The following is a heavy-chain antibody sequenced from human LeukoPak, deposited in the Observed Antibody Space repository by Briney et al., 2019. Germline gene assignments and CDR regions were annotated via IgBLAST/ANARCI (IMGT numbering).Heavy chain of an antibody. D-gene: IGHD6-13*01. CDR1: GFTFSSYG. J-gene: IGHJ4*02. CDR2: ISGSGGST. CDR3: AKELGSSWYSYFDY. Sequence: PGGSLRLSCAGSGFTFSSYGMSWVRQAPGKGLEWVSAISGSGGSTYYADSVKGRFTISRDNSKNTLYLQMDNLRAEDTAVYYCAKELGSSWYSYFDYWGQGTLVTVSS. V-gene: IGHV3-23*01.